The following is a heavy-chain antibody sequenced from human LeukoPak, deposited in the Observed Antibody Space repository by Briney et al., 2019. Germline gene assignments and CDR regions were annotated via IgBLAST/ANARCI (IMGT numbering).Heavy chain of an antibody. CDR3: SRDNAAVPGGDY. Sequence: GGSLRLSCAASGFSFTNDWMSWVRQAPGKGLEWVANIKQDGSESAYVASVKGRFTISRDNANNFLYLQMNNLRVEDTAVYYCSRDNAAVPGGDYWGQGVLVTVSS. CDR2: IKQDGSES. D-gene: IGHD3-16*01. V-gene: IGHV3-7*01. CDR1: GFSFTNDW. J-gene: IGHJ4*02.